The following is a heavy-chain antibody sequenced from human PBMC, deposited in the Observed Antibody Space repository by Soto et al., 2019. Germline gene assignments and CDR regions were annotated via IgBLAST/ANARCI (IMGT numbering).Heavy chain of an antibody. Sequence: GGSLRLSCAASGFTFSSYGMHWLRQAPGKGLEWVAVIWYDGSNKYYADSVKGRFTISRDNSKNTLYLQMNSLRAEDTAVYYCARGGTAMVYHFDYWGQGTLVTVSS. CDR2: IWYDGSNK. D-gene: IGHD5-18*01. CDR1: GFTFSSYG. V-gene: IGHV3-33*01. CDR3: ARGGTAMVYHFDY. J-gene: IGHJ4*02.